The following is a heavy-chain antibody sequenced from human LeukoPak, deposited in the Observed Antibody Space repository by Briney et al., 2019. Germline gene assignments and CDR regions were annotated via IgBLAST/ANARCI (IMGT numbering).Heavy chain of an antibody. Sequence: RGESLKISCKGSGYSFTSYWIGSVRQMPGKGLEWMGIIYPGDSDTRYSPSFQGQVTISADKSISTAYLQWSSLKASDTAMYYCARHITLSGSYYQPFDYWGQGTLVTVSS. CDR1: GYSFTSYW. CDR2: IYPGDSDT. V-gene: IGHV5-51*01. CDR3: ARHITLSGSYYQPFDY. D-gene: IGHD1-26*01. J-gene: IGHJ4*02.